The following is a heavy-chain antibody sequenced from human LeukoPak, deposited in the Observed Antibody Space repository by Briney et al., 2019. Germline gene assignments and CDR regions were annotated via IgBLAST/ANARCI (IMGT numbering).Heavy chain of an antibody. CDR3: AKELVSGYYRGYSDY. V-gene: IGHV3-23*01. J-gene: IGHJ4*02. Sequence: GGSLRLSCAASGFTFNNYVMSWVRQAPGKGLEWVSSISGSGVSTYYADSVKGRFTISRDNSKNTLYLQMNSLRAEDTAVYYCAKELVSGYYRGYSDYWGQGTLVTVSS. CDR1: GFTFNNYV. CDR2: ISGSGVST. D-gene: IGHD3-22*01.